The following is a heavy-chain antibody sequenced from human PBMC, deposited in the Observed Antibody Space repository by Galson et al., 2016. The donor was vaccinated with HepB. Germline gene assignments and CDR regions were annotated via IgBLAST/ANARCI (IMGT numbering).Heavy chain of an antibody. Sequence: SLRLSCAASGFTFSDYYMTWIRQAPGKGLQWVSYISSSSSYTSYADSVKGRFTISRDNAKNSLYLQMNSLRADDTAVYSCARPRAQPDDALDIWGQGTMVTVSS. CDR1: GFTFSDYY. CDR2: ISSSSSYT. CDR3: ARPRAQPDDALDI. V-gene: IGHV3-11*06. J-gene: IGHJ3*02.